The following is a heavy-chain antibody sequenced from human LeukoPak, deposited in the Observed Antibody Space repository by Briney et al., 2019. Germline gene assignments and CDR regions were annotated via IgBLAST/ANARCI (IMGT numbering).Heavy chain of an antibody. CDR1: GFTFSSYA. J-gene: IGHJ3*02. CDR3: AKAFIVTVTTYDAFDI. CDR2: ISGSGGST. V-gene: IGHV3-23*01. D-gene: IGHD4-17*01. Sequence: GGSLRLSCAASGFTFSSYAMNWVRQAPGKGLEWVSAISGSGGSTYYADSVKGRFTISRDNSKNTLYLQMNSLRAEDTAVYYCAKAFIVTVTTYDAFDIWGQGTMVTVSS.